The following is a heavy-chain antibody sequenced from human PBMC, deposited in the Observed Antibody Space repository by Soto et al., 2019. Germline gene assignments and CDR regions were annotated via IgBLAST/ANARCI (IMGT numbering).Heavy chain of an antibody. V-gene: IGHV4-31*03. J-gene: IGHJ4*02. CDR1: GDSHMRVSYY. Sequence: QVQLQESGPGLVKPSQNLSLTCTVSGDSHMRVSYYWHWLRQHPGKGLEWIGYIYYSGTTVYNPSLKTRVTISPYTSKNQFSLNLSSVTAADTAVYDGARRFDSGKFYAVEPWGQATQVTVSS. CDR2: IYYSGTT. D-gene: IGHD1-26*01. CDR3: ARRFDSGKFYAVEP.